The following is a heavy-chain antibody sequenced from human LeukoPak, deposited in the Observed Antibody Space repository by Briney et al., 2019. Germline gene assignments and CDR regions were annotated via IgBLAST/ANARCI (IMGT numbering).Heavy chain of an antibody. V-gene: IGHV4-31*03. CDR3: ASIRDYGDYVGVGWFDP. CDR2: IYYSGST. CDR1: VGSISSGGYY. J-gene: IGHJ5*02. D-gene: IGHD4-17*01. Sequence: SETLSLTCTVSVGSISSGGYYWSWIRQHPGKGLEWIGYIYYSGSTYYNPSLKSRLTISVDTSKNPSSLKLSSVTAADTAVYYCASIRDYGDYVGVGWFDPWGQGTLVTVSS.